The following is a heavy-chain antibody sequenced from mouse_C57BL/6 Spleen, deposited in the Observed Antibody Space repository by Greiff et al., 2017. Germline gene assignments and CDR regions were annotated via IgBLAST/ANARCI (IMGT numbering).Heavy chain of an antibody. J-gene: IGHJ2*01. D-gene: IGHD1-1*01. V-gene: IGHV1-54*01. CDR1: GYAFTNYL. CDR2: INPGSGGT. CDR3: ARGAVAYYFDY. Sequence: QVQLQQSGAELVRPGTSVKVSCKASGYAFTNYLIEWVKQRPGQGLEWIGVINPGSGGTNYNEKFKGKATLTADKSSSTAYMQLSSLTSEDSAVYFCARGAVAYYFDYWGQGTTRAVSS.